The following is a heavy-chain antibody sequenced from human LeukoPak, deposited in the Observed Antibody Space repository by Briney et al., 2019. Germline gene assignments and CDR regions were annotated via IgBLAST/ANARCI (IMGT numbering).Heavy chain of an antibody. V-gene: IGHV1-2*02. CDR1: GYTITSYG. Sequence: ASVKVSCKASGYTITSYGISWVRQAPGQGLEWRGWISPNSGGTNYARKSQGRVTMTRDTSISTAYMELTRLRSDDTAVYYCVRDDTRLAYCGGDCYPGDYWGQGTLVTVSS. D-gene: IGHD2-21*02. CDR3: VRDDTRLAYCGGDCYPGDY. J-gene: IGHJ4*02. CDR2: ISPNSGGT.